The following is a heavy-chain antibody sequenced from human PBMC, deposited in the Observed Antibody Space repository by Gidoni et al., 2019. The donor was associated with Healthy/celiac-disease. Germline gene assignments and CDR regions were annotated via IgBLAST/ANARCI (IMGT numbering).Heavy chain of an antibody. V-gene: IGHV4-39*01. CDR1: GGSISSSSYY. Sequence: QLQLQESGPGLVKPSETLSLTCTVSGGSISSSSYYWGWIRQPPGKGLEWIGSIYYSGSTYYNPSLKSRVTISVDTSKNQFSLKLSSVTAADTAVYYCARHKANSVALLNWFDPWGQGTLVTVSS. CDR2: IYYSGST. CDR3: ARHKANSVALLNWFDP. J-gene: IGHJ5*02. D-gene: IGHD6-19*01.